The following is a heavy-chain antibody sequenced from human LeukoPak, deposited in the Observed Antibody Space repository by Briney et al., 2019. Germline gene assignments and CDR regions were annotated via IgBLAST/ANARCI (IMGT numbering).Heavy chain of an antibody. J-gene: IGHJ4*02. CDR1: GFTFSSYS. CDR3: TNGGHSSGWYAFDY. V-gene: IGHV3-21*01. CDR2: ISSSSSYI. Sequence: GRSLRLSCAASGFTFSSYSMNWVRQAPGKGLEWVSSISSSSSYIYYADSVKGRFTISRDNAKNSLYLQMNSLRAEDTAVYYCTNGGHSSGWYAFDYWGQGTLVTVSS. D-gene: IGHD6-19*01.